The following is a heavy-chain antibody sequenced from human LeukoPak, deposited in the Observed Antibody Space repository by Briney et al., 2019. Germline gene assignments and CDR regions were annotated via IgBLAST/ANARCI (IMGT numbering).Heavy chain of an antibody. CDR1: GYTFTSYG. D-gene: IGHD6-13*01. CDR2: ISAYNGNT. CDR3: ARVSQQLGWVNVFDI. J-gene: IGHJ3*02. Sequence: ASVKVSCKASGYTFTSYGISWVRQAPGQGLEWMGWISAYNGNTNYAQKLQGRVTMTTDTSTSTAYMELRSLRSDDTAVYYCARVSQQLGWVNVFDIWGQGTMVTVSS. V-gene: IGHV1-18*01.